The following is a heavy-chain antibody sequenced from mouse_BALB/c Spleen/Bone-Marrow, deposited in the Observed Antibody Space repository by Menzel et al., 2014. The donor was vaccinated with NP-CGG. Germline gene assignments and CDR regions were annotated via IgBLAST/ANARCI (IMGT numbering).Heavy chain of an antibody. V-gene: IGHV2-9*02. Sequence: QVQLQQSGPGLVAPSQNLSITCTVSGFSLTSYGVHWFRQPPGKGLEWLGVIWADGSTNYYSALMSRMSINKDNSKSQVFLKMNSMQTNDTAMYFYARWRYYGTTDAWGQGTLVTVSA. CDR2: IWADGST. J-gene: IGHJ3*01. CDR3: ARWRYYGTTDA. CDR1: GFSLTSYG. D-gene: IGHD1-1*01.